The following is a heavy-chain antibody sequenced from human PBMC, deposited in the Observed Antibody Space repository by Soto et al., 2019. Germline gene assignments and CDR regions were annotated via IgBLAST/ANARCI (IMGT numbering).Heavy chain of an antibody. CDR2: IIPIFGTA. CDR1: GGTFSSYA. V-gene: IGHV1-69*13. CDR3: ARDEAANYYDSSGYELVY. Sequence: SVKVSCKASGGTFSSYAISWVRQAPGQGLEWMGGIIPIFGTANYAQKFQGRVTITADESTSTAYMELRSLRSDDTAVYYCARDEAANYYDSSGYELVYWGQGTLVTVSS. J-gene: IGHJ4*02. D-gene: IGHD3-22*01.